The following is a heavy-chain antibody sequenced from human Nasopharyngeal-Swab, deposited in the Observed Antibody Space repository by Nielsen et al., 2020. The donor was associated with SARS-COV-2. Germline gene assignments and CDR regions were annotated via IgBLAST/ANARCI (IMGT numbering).Heavy chain of an antibody. J-gene: IGHJ6*02. Sequence: GESLKISCAASGFTVSSNYMSWVRQAPGKGLEWVSVIYSGGSTYYADSVKGRFTISRDNSKNTLYLRMNSLRAEDTAVYYCARSPTYDFWSGYYTDHGHYGMDVWGQGTTVTVSS. CDR1: GFTVSSNY. CDR2: IYSGGST. V-gene: IGHV3-53*01. CDR3: ARSPTYDFWSGYYTDHGHYGMDV. D-gene: IGHD3-3*01.